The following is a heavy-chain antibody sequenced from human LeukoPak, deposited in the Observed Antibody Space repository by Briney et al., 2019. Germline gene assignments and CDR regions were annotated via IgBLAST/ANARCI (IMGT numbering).Heavy chain of an antibody. D-gene: IGHD2-21*01. CDR1: GFTLSSYA. CDR2: ISGSGGRT. V-gene: IGHV3-23*01. J-gene: IGHJ4*02. Sequence: GGSLRLSCAASGFTLSSYAMSWVRQAPGKGLEWVSAISGSGGRTYYADSVRGRFTISRDNSKNTVYVQMNSLRAEDTAVYFCVVVSYCAVDCYDYWGQGTLVTVSS. CDR3: VVVSYCAVDCYDY.